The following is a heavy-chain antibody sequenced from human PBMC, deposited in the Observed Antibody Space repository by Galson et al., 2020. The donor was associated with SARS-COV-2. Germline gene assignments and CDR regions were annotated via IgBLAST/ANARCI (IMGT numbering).Heavy chain of an antibody. D-gene: IGHD2-21*01. V-gene: IGHV1-18*01. J-gene: IGHJ2*01. Sequence: ASVKVSCKASGYTFINYGVSWVRQAPGQGLEWMGGISPYNGNTNYAQKFQGRVIMTTDTSTSTAYMEMRSLRSDDTAVYYWVREGGVIPYWYFDLWGRGTLVTVSS. CDR3: VREGGVIPYWYFDL. CDR2: ISPYNGNT. CDR1: GYTFINYG.